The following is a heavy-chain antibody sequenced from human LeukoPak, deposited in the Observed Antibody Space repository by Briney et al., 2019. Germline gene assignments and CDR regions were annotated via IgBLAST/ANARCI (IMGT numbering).Heavy chain of an antibody. CDR2: IYSGGST. CDR3: ARDLGYSYAGHFDY. V-gene: IGHV3-66*01. Sequence: GGSLRLSCAASGFTVSSNYMSWVRQAPGKGLEWVSVIYSGGSTYYADSVKGRFTISRDNSKNTLYLQMNSLRAEDTAVYYCARDLGYSYAGHFDYCGQGTLVTVSS. CDR1: GFTVSSNY. D-gene: IGHD5-18*01. J-gene: IGHJ4*02.